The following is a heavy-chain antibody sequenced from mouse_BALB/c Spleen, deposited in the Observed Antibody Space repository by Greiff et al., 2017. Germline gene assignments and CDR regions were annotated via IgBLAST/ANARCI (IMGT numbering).Heavy chain of an antibody. V-gene: IGHV1-80*01. CDR2: SYPGAGDT. CDR1: GYAFSSYW. Sequence: VQLQQSGAELVRPGSSVKISCKASGYAFSSYWMNWVKQRPGQGLEWIGQSYPGAGDTNYDGKFKGKATLTADKSSRTADMQLSSLTSEDSAVYFCARDDYHYWGQGTTLTVSS. J-gene: IGHJ2*01. D-gene: IGHD2-4*01. CDR3: ARDDYHY.